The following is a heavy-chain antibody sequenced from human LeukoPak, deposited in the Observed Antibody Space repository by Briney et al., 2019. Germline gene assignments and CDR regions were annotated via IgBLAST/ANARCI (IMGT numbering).Heavy chain of an antibody. CDR2: ISYSGST. CDR3: ARDLRRLYGSGWSGYFDY. V-gene: IGHV4-39*07. CDR1: GGSISSSTYN. Sequence: KSSETLSLTCTVSGGSISSSTYNWDWIRQPPGKGLEWIGRISYSGSTYYNPSLKSRVTISLDKSKNQFSLKLSSVIAADTAVYYCARDLRRLYGSGWSGYFDYWGQGTLVTVSS. J-gene: IGHJ4*02. D-gene: IGHD6-19*01.